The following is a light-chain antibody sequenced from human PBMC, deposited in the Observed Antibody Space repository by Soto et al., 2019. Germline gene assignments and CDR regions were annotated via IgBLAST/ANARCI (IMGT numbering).Light chain of an antibody. V-gene: IGKV3-11*01. CDR3: QQRSNWPRGT. CDR2: DAS. CDR1: QSVSSY. J-gene: IGKJ1*01. Sequence: EIVLTQSPATLSLSPGERATLSCRASQSVSSYLAWYQQKPGQAPRLLIYDASNRATGIPARFSGNGSGTDFTLTISSLEPEDFAVYYCQQRSNWPRGTFGQGTKVEIK.